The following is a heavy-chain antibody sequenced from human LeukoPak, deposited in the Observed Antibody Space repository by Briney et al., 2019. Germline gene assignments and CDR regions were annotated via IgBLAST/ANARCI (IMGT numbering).Heavy chain of an antibody. V-gene: IGHV4-39*07. Sequence: PSETLSLTCTVSGGSITSSSYYWGWIRQPPGKGPEWIGSIYYSGSTNYNPSLKSQVTISLDTSKNQFSLKLTSVTAADTAVYYCARLFSLTGSGYPRKDYWGQGTLVTVSS. CDR1: GGSITSSSYY. CDR3: ARLFSLTGSGYPRKDY. CDR2: IYYSGST. D-gene: IGHD3-22*01. J-gene: IGHJ4*02.